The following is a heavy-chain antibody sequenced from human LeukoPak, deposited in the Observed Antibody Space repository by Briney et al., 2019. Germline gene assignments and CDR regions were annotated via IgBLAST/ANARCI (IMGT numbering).Heavy chain of an antibody. CDR2: IYYSGST. V-gene: IGHV4-38-2*02. CDR1: GYSISSGYY. Sequence: SETLSLTCTVSGYSISSGYYWGWIRQPPGKGLEWIGSIYYSGSTYYNPSLKSRVTISVDTSKNQFSLKLSSVTAADTAVYYCARSEYQPLLYPGGAFDIWGQGTMVTVSS. CDR3: ARSEYQPLLYPGGAFDI. D-gene: IGHD2-2*02. J-gene: IGHJ3*02.